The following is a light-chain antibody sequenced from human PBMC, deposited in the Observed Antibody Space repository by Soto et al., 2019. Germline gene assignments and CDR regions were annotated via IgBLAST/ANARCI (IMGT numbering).Light chain of an antibody. CDR2: DVS. J-gene: IGLJ1*01. CDR1: SSEVGGYNY. CDR3: SSYTSSSTLSYV. Sequence: QSVLTQPASVSGSPGQSITISCTGTSSEVGGYNYVSWYQQHPGKAPKLMIYDVSNRPSGVSNRFSGSKSGNTASLTISGLQAGDEADYYCSSYTSSSTLSYVFGTGTKVTVL. V-gene: IGLV2-14*01.